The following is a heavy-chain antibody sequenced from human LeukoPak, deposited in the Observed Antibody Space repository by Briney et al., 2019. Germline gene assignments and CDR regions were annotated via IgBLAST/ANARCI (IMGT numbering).Heavy chain of an antibody. V-gene: IGHV3-9*01. D-gene: IGHD3-9*01. J-gene: IGHJ6*02. Sequence: GGSLRLSCAASGFTFDDYAMHWVRHAPGKGLEWVSGISWNSGSIGYADSVKGRFTISRDNAKNSLYLQMNSLRAEDTAVYYCARVPSYYDILTGYYYYYGMDVWGQGTTVTVSS. CDR3: ARVPSYYDILTGYYYYYGMDV. CDR2: ISWNSGSI. CDR1: GFTFDDYA.